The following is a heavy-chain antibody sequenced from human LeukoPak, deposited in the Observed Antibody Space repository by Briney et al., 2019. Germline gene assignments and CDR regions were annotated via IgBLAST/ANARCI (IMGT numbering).Heavy chain of an antibody. J-gene: IGHJ4*02. D-gene: IGHD3-10*01. V-gene: IGHV1-46*01. CDR2: INPKIGDA. CDR3: AISAFDY. Sequence: GASVKVSCKASGYTFIKYNMHWVRQAPGQGLEWLGIINPKIGDATSAQKFKGRVTMSWDTSTTTVYMEMRSLTSDDTAVYYCAISAFDYWGQGTRVTVSS. CDR1: GYTFIKYN.